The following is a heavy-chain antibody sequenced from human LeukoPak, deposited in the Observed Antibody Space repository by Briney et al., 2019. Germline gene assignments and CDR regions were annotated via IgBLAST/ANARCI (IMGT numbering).Heavy chain of an antibody. CDR3: ARDRDDFWSGQAAYGMDV. CDR2: INHSGST. D-gene: IGHD3-3*01. J-gene: IGHJ6*02. CDR1: GGSFSGYH. Sequence: PSETLSLTCAVYGGSFSGYHWSWIRQPPGKGLEWIGEINHSGSTNYNPSLKSRVTISVDTSKNQFSLKLSSVTAADTAVYYCARDRDDFWSGQAAYGMDVWGQGTTVTVSS. V-gene: IGHV4-34*01.